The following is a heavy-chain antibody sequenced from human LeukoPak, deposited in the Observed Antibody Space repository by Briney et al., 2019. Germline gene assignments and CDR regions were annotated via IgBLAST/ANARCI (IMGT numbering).Heavy chain of an antibody. CDR3: AREEYYDILTGSLDYYGMDV. Sequence: GRSLRLSCAASGFTFSSYAMHWVRQAPGKGLEWVAVISYDGTNKYYADSVKGRFTISRDNFKNTLYLQMNSLRAEDTAVYYCAREEYYDILTGSLDYYGMDVWGQGTTVTVSS. J-gene: IGHJ6*02. D-gene: IGHD3-9*01. CDR1: GFTFSSYA. CDR2: ISYDGTNK. V-gene: IGHV3-30-3*01.